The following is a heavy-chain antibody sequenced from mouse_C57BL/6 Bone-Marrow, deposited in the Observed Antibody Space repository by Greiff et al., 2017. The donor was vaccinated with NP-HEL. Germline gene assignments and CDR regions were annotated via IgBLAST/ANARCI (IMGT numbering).Heavy chain of an antibody. CDR1: GYTFPIYW. V-gene: IGHV1-7*01. Sequence: VKLPASGAVLAKPGASVKLSCKASGYTFPIYWLHWVKQRPGQGLEWICYITPCSVYTKYNQKFKDKATLTADKSSSTAYMQLSSLTYEDSAVYYCARYRASTGTRAMDYWGQGTSVTVSS. D-gene: IGHD4-1*02. CDR2: ITPCSVYT. J-gene: IGHJ4*01. CDR3: ARYRASTGTRAMDY.